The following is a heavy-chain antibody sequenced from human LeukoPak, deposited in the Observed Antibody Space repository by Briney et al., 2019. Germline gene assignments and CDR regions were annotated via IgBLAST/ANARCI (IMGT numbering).Heavy chain of an antibody. V-gene: IGHV3-21*01. J-gene: IGHJ6*03. Sequence: GGSLRLSCAASGFTFSSYAMSWVRQAPGKGLEWVSSISSSSSYIYYADSVKGRFTISRDNAKNSLYLQMNSLRAEDTAVYYCARAGGGYYYYMDVWGKGTTVTVSS. D-gene: IGHD3-10*01. CDR3: ARAGGGYYYYMDV. CDR2: ISSSSSYI. CDR1: GFTFSSYA.